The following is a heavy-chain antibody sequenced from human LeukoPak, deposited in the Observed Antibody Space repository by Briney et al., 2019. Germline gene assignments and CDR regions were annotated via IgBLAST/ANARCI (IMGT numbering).Heavy chain of an antibody. CDR3: ARKGKYYYDSSGYYLDY. CDR2: IDHSGST. V-gene: IGHV4-34*01. Sequence: SETLSLTCAVYGGSFSGYYWSWIRQPPGKGLEWIGEIDHSGSTSYNPSLKSRVTISVDTSKNQFSLKLSSVTAADTAVYYCARKGKYYYDSSGYYLDYWGQGTLVTVSS. J-gene: IGHJ4*02. CDR1: GGSFSGYY. D-gene: IGHD3-22*01.